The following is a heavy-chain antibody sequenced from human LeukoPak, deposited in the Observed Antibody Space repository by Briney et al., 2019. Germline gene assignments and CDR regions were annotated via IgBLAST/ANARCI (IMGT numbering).Heavy chain of an antibody. CDR1: GFTFDNSA. V-gene: IGHV3-9*03. Sequence: GGSLRLSCTASGFTFDNSAMHWVRQAPGKGLEWVSGISWNSGSIGYADSVKGRFTISRDNAKNSLYLQMNSLRAEDMALYYCAKDTRKWELSKWGAFDIWGQGTMVTVSS. CDR3: AKDTRKWELSKWGAFDI. J-gene: IGHJ3*02. D-gene: IGHD1-26*01. CDR2: ISWNSGSI.